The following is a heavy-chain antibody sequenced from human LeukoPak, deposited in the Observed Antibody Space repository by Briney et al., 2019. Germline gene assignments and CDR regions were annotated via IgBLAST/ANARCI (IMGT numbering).Heavy chain of an antibody. D-gene: IGHD6-13*01. CDR1: GGSISSFY. CDR3: ARSNKYSSSWYDYFDY. Sequence: PSETLSLTCAVSGGSISSFYWSWIRQPPGKGLEWIAYIYYSGGTNSGTTNYNPSLKSRVTISLDTSKNQFSLRLNSVTAADTAVYYCARSNKYSSSWYDYFDYWGQGTLVTVSS. V-gene: IGHV4-59*01. CDR2: IYYSGGTNSGTT. J-gene: IGHJ4*02.